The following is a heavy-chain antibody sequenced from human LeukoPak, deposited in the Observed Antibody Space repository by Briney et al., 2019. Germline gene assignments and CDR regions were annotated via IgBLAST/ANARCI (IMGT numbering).Heavy chain of an antibody. J-gene: IGHJ4*02. CDR3: AKDRSGWYFDY. CDR2: ISWDGGST. Sequence: GGSLRLSCAASGFTFDDYTMHWVRQAPGKGLEWVSLISWDGGSTYYADSVKGRFTISRDNSKNTLYLQMNSLRAEDTAVYYCAKDRSGWYFDYWGQGTLVTVSS. D-gene: IGHD6-19*01. CDR1: GFTFDDYT. V-gene: IGHV3-43*01.